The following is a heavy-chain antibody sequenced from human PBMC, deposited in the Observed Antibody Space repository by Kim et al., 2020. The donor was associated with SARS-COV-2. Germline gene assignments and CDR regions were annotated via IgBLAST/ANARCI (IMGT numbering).Heavy chain of an antibody. D-gene: IGHD2-15*01. CDR2: TYYRSKWNN. V-gene: IGHV6-1*01. CDR3: ARESPWCSGDTCYSRWFNS. Sequence: SQTLSLTCAISGDSVSSKSAAWNWIRQSPSRGLEWLGRTYYRSKWNNDYAVSVKRRITISPDTSKNHFSLQLNSVTPEDTAVYYCARESPWCSGDTCYSRWFNSWGQGTLVSVSS. CDR1: GDSVSSKSAA. J-gene: IGHJ5*01.